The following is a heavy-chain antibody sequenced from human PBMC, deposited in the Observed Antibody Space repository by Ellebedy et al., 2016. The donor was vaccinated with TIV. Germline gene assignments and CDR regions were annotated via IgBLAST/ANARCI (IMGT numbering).Heavy chain of an antibody. CDR1: GYSFSTYA. CDR3: VRDLTKYDSGAGLSDS. D-gene: IGHD6-25*01. Sequence: GESLKISCVSSGYSFSTYAMHWVRQSPRKGLEWVAIVSFYVNKMFYSDSVKGRFTISRDNSKNTLYLYMTNLGVEDTAVYYCVRDLTKYDSGAGLSDSWGQGTLVTVS. V-gene: IGHV3-30-3*01. CDR2: VSFYVNKM. J-gene: IGHJ4*02.